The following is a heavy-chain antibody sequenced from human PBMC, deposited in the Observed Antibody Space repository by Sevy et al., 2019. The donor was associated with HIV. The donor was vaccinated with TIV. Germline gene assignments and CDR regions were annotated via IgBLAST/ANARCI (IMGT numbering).Heavy chain of an antibody. CDR2: LSFGCGEI. V-gene: IGHV3-23*01. J-gene: IGHJ4*02. CDR1: GFTFSKYS. D-gene: IGHD2-8*01. Sequence: GGSLRLSCAASGFTFSKYSMSWVRQPPGKGLEWVSTLSFGCGEINYADSVKGRFTMSRDNSKSSVYLQMNNLRPEDRALYYGAREGCTKPHDFGGQGTLVTVSS. CDR3: AREGCTKPHDF.